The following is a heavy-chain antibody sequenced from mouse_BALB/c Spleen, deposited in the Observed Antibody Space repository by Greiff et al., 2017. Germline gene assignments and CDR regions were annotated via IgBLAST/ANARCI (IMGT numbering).Heavy chain of an antibody. CDR2: ISSGGSYT. V-gene: IGHV5-6*01. CDR3: ARHEEVDY. Sequence: EVKLVESGGDLVKPGGSLKLSCAASGFTFSSYGMSWVRQTPDKRLEWVATISSGGSYTYYPDSVTGRFTISRDNAKSTLYLQMSSLKSEDTAMYYCARHEEVDYWGQGTSVTVSS. CDR1: GFTFSSYG. J-gene: IGHJ4*01.